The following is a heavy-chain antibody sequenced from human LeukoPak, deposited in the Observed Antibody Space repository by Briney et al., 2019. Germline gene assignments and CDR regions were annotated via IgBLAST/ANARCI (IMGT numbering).Heavy chain of an antibody. J-gene: IGHJ5*02. V-gene: IGHV3-30*18. CDR3: AKDGAVLYCSGGSRYSRPAYNWFDP. CDR1: GFTFSTYG. CDR2: ISYDGTIK. D-gene: IGHD2-15*01. Sequence: GGSLRLSCAASGFTFSTYGMHWVRQAPGKGLEWVAVISYDGTIKYYADSVKGRFAISRDNSNNTVYLQMNSLRSEDTAMYYCAKDGAVLYCSGGSRYSRPAYNWFDPRGQGTLVTVSS.